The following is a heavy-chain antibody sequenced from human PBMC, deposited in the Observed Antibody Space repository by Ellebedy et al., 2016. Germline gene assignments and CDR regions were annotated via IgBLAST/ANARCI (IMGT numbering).Heavy chain of an antibody. CDR1: GFTFSSYG. CDR3: ARADLVATYFDY. V-gene: IGHV3-33*01. CDR2: IWYDGSNK. J-gene: IGHJ4*02. Sequence: GESLKISXAASGFTFSSYGMHWVRQAPGKGLEWVAVIWYDGSNKYYADSVKGRFTISRDNSKNTLYLQMNSLRAEDTAVYYCARADLVATYFDYWGQGTLVTVSS. D-gene: IGHD5-12*01.